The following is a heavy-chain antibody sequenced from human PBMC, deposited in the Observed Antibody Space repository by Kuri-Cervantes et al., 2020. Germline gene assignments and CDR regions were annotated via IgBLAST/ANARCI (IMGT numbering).Heavy chain of an antibody. CDR3: AKDGTVGHFDY. V-gene: IGHV3-53*05. CDR2: IYSGGST. D-gene: IGHD4-17*01. Sequence: GESLKISCAASGFTVSSNYMSWVRQAPGKGLEWVSVIYSGGSTYYADSVKGRFTISRDNSKNTLYLQVNSLRAEDTAVYYCAKDGTVGHFDYWGQGTLVTVSS. CDR1: GFTVSSNY. J-gene: IGHJ4*02.